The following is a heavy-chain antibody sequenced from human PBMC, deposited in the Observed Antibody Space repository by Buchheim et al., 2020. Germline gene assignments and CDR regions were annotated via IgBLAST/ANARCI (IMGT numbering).Heavy chain of an antibody. Sequence: QVQLQESGPGLVKPSQTLSLTCTVSGGSISSGSYYWSWIRQPAGKGLEWIGRIYTSGSTNYNPSLKSRVTISVDTSKNQFSLKLSSVTAADTAVYYCARSTTVTTEDGFDPWGQGTL. D-gene: IGHD4-11*01. CDR1: GGSISSGSYY. J-gene: IGHJ5*02. V-gene: IGHV4-61*02. CDR3: ARSTTVTTEDGFDP. CDR2: IYTSGST.